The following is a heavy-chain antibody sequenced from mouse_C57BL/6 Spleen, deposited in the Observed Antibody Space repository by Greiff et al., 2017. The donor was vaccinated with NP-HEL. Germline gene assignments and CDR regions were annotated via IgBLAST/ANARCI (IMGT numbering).Heavy chain of an antibody. Sequence: EVQLQQSGAELVRPGASVKLSCTASGFNIKDDYMHWVKQRPEQGLEWIGWIDPENGDTEYASKFQGKATITADTSSNTAYLQLSSLTSEDTAVYYWTTDSYYAMDYWGQGTSVTVSS. CDR3: TTDSYYAMDY. CDR1: GFNIKDDY. J-gene: IGHJ4*01. V-gene: IGHV14-4*01. CDR2: IDPENGDT.